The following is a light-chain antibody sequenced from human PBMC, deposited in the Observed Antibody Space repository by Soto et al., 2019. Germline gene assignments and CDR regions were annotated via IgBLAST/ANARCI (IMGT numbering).Light chain of an antibody. CDR1: QDINSW. CDR2: VAS. J-gene: IGKJ4*01. V-gene: IGKV1D-16*01. Sequence: DVQMTQSPSSLSASVGDRVTITCRASQDINSWLAWYQQKPGKAPKSLIYVASSLQTGVPLRFSCSGSGTVFTLTISSLQPEDSATYYCQQYNSYPLTFGVGTKVEIK. CDR3: QQYNSYPLT.